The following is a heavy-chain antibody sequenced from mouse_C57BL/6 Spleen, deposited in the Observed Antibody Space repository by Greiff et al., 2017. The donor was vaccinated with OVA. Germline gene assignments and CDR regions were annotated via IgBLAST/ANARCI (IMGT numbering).Heavy chain of an antibody. J-gene: IGHJ2*01. Sequence: DVKLQESGPGLVKPSQSLSLTCSVTGYSITSGYYWNWIRQFPGNKLEWMGYISYDGSNNYNPSLKNRISITRDTSKNQFFLKLNSVTTEDTATYYCAREGYYGGYFDYWGQGTTLTVSS. V-gene: IGHV3-6*01. CDR3: AREGYYGGYFDY. CDR1: GYSITSGYY. D-gene: IGHD1-1*01. CDR2: ISYDGSN.